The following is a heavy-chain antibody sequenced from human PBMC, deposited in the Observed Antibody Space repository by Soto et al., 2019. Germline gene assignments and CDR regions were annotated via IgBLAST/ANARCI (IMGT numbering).Heavy chain of an antibody. J-gene: IGHJ6*02. CDR2: IFSNDEK. V-gene: IGHV2-26*01. Sequence: SGPTLVNPTETLTLTCTVSGFSLSNARMGVSWIRQPPGKALEWLAHIFSNDEKSYSTSLKSRLTISKDTSKSQVVLTMTNMDPVETATYYCARIRIDYYAFWSGSFYGMDVWGQGTTVTVSS. D-gene: IGHD3-3*01. CDR1: GFSLSNARMG. CDR3: ARIRIDYYAFWSGSFYGMDV.